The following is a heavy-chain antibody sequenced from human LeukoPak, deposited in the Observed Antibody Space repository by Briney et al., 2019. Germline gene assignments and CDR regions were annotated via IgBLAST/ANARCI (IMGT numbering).Heavy chain of an antibody. V-gene: IGHV3-66*01. CDR2: IYRGGST. CDR3: ARAPPTVITLFDY. D-gene: IGHD4-23*01. Sequence: GGSLRLSCRVSGFTVSSNYMSWVRQAPGKGLEYVSVIYRGGSTHYADSVKGRFTISRDNSKNTMYLQMNSLGAEDTAVYYCARAPPTVITLFDYWGQGTLVTVSS. CDR1: GFTVSSNY. J-gene: IGHJ4*02.